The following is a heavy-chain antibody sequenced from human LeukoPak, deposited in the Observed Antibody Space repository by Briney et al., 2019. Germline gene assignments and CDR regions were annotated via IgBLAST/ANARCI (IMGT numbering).Heavy chain of an antibody. J-gene: IGHJ6*02. Sequence: ASVTVSCTASGGTFSSYAISWVRQAPGQGLEWMGGIIPIFGTANYAQKFQGRVTITADESTSTAYMELSSLRSEDTAVYYCARDTRGSIAAAGTGASVLYYYGMDVWGQGTTVTVSS. CDR3: ARDTRGSIAAAGTGASVLYYYGMDV. CDR2: IIPIFGTA. V-gene: IGHV1-69*13. D-gene: IGHD6-13*01. CDR1: GGTFSSYA.